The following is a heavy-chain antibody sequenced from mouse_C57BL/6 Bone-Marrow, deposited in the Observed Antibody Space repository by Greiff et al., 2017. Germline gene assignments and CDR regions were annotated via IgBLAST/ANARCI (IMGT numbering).Heavy chain of an antibody. Sequence: EVQLQQSGPELVKPGASVKISCKASGYSFTDYNMNWVQQSNGKSLEWIGVINPNYGTTSYNQKFKGKATLTVDQSYSTAYMQLNSLTSEDSAVYYCAREELAVYGKGFAYWGQGTLVTVSA. D-gene: IGHD2-1*01. CDR3: AREELAVYGKGFAY. CDR2: INPNYGTT. CDR1: GYSFTDYN. V-gene: IGHV1-39*01. J-gene: IGHJ3*01.